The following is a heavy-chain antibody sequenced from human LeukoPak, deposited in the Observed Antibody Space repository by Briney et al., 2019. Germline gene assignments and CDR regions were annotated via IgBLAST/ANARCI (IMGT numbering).Heavy chain of an antibody. CDR3: AKDRGDCSSSSCYDDY. V-gene: IGHV3-23*01. CDR2: ISGRCGDT. J-gene: IGHJ4*02. Sequence: PGGSLRLSCAASGFTFSSYAMRWVRQPPGKGLEWVSAISGRCGDTFYADSVKGRFTISRDNSKNTLYLQMNSLRAEDTAVYYCAKDRGDCSSSSCYDDYWGQGTLVTVSS. D-gene: IGHD2-2*03. CDR1: GFTFSSYA.